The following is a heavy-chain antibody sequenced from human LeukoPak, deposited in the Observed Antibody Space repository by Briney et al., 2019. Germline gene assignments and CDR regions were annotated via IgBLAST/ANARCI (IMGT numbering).Heavy chain of an antibody. V-gene: IGHV4-34*01. D-gene: IGHD3-22*01. Sequence: KPSETLSLTCAVYGGSFSGYYWSWIRQPPGKGLEWIGEINHSGSTNYNPSLKSRATISVDTSKNQFSLKLSSVTAADTAVYYCARESYYDSSGSNWFDPWGQGTLVTVSS. J-gene: IGHJ5*02. CDR2: INHSGST. CDR1: GGSFSGYY. CDR3: ARESYYDSSGSNWFDP.